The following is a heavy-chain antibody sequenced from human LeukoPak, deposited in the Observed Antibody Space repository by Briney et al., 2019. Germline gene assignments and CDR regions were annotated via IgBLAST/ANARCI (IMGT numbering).Heavy chain of an antibody. CDR1: GYTFTGYG. Sequence: ASVKVSCKASGYTFTGYGISWVRQAPGQGLEWMGWISAYNGNTNYAQKLQGRVTMTTDTSTSTAYMELRSLRSDDTAVYYCARGGSYGYVYYYGMDVWGQGTTVTVSS. CDR2: ISAYNGNT. J-gene: IGHJ6*02. CDR3: ARGGSYGYVYYYGMDV. V-gene: IGHV1-18*01. D-gene: IGHD5-18*01.